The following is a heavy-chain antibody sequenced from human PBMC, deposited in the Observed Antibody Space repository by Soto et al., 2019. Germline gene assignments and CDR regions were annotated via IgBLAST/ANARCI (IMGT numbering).Heavy chain of an antibody. CDR3: ARFGYVWGSYRYTDYSYGMDV. Sequence: SETLSLTCTVSGGSISSYYWSWIRQPPGKGLEWIGYIYYSGSTNYNPSLKSRVTISVDTSKNQFSLKLSSVTAADTAVYYCARFGYVWGSYRYTDYSYGMDVSGQGTTVTVSS. CDR1: GGSISSYY. J-gene: IGHJ6*02. V-gene: IGHV4-59*01. D-gene: IGHD3-16*02. CDR2: IYYSGST.